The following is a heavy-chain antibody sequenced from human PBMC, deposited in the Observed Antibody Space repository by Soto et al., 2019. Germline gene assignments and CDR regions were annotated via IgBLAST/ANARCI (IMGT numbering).Heavy chain of an antibody. CDR3: ARMTALYYYYYYGMDV. V-gene: IGHV1-3*01. Sequence: HGQLVQSGAEVKKPGASVKVSCKASGYTFTRYAMHWVRQAPGQRLEWMGWINAGNGNTKYSQKFQGRVTITRDTSASTAYMELSSLRSEDTAVYYCARMTALYYYYYYGMDVWGQRTTVTVSS. CDR1: GYTFTRYA. D-gene: IGHD2-21*02. CDR2: INAGNGNT. J-gene: IGHJ6*02.